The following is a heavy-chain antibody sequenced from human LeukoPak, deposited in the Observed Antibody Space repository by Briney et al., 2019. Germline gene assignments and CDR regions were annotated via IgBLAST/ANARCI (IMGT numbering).Heavy chain of an antibody. D-gene: IGHD5-18*01. Sequence: GGSLRLSCAASGFTFMSYAMQWVRQAPGKGLEWVSYITYNSGTIFYADSVKGRFTISRDNAKDSLYLQMSSLRDEDTAVYYCARDSGYSYADDYWGQGTLVTVSS. CDR1: GFTFMSYA. CDR3: ARDSGYSYADDY. CDR2: ITYNSGTI. V-gene: IGHV3-48*02. J-gene: IGHJ4*02.